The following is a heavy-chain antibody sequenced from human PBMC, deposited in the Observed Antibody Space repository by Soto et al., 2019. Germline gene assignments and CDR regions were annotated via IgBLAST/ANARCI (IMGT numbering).Heavy chain of an antibody. J-gene: IGHJ3*02. CDR2: IRSKAYGGAT. CDR3: TRDVRQYVTDAFDI. V-gene: IGHV3-49*04. D-gene: IGHD2-21*02. CDR1: GFTFGDYA. Sequence: GGSLRLSCTASGFTFGDYAMSWVRQAPGKGLEWVGFIRSKAYGGATEYAASVKGRFTISRDDSKSIAYLQMNSLKTEDTAVYYCTRDVRQYVTDAFDIWGQGTMVTVSS.